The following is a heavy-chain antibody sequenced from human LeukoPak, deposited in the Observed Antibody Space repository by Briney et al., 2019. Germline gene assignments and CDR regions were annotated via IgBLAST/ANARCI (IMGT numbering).Heavy chain of an antibody. CDR3: ARDQPAGTGYYFDY. D-gene: IGHD6-13*01. CDR1: GGSISSYY. Sequence: SETLSLTCTVSGGSISSYYWSWIRQPPGKGLERIGYIYYSGSTNYNPSLKSRVTISVDTSKNQFSLKLSSVTAADTAVYYCARDQPAGTGYYFDYWGQGTLVTVSS. CDR2: IYYSGST. J-gene: IGHJ4*02. V-gene: IGHV4-59*01.